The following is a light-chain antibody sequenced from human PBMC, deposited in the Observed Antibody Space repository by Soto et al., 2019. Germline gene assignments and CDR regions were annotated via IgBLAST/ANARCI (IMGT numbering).Light chain of an antibody. CDR3: DSYTSSRAYV. J-gene: IGLJ1*01. CDR1: SSDVGGYDY. CDR2: EVT. V-gene: IGLV2-8*01. Sequence: QSALTQPPSASGSPGRSVTISCTGTSSDVGGYDYVSWFQQHPGKAPKLIIYEVTKRPSGVPDRFSASKSGNTASLTVSGLQAEDEADYYCDSYTSSRAYVFGIGTKLTVL.